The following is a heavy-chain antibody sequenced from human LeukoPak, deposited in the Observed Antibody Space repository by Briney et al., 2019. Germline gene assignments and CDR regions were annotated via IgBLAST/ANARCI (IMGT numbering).Heavy chain of an antibody. CDR2: ISSSSSTI. Sequence: GGSLRLSCAASGFTFSSYSMNWVRQAPGKGLEWVSNISSSSSTIYYADSVKGRFTISRDNAKNSLYLQMNSLRAEDTAVYYCARGVQQRSPLYYWGQGTLVIVSS. V-gene: IGHV3-48*04. CDR3: ARGVQQRSPLYY. J-gene: IGHJ4*02. D-gene: IGHD6-25*01. CDR1: GFTFSSYS.